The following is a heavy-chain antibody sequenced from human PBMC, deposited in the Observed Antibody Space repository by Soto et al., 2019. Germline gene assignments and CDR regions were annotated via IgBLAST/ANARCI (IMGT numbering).Heavy chain of an antibody. J-gene: IGHJ6*02. V-gene: IGHV1-69*01. D-gene: IGHD3-16*02. CDR2: IIPVFHSA. CDR3: ARSYCSSEICPIFYYFVDL. CDR1: GGTLNTFA. Sequence: VQLVQSGAEVKKTGSSVKVSCKASGGTLNTFAFSWGRQAPGQGFEWMGVIIPVFHSANYAQRLRGRIAITADEYTSTVYLYLNDLRSDDTAVYYCARSYCSSEICPIFYYFVDLWGLGTTVTVSS.